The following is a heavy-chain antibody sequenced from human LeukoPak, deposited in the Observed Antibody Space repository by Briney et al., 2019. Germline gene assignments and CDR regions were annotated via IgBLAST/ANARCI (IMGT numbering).Heavy chain of an antibody. D-gene: IGHD2-15*01. J-gene: IGHJ5*02. V-gene: IGHV4-30-2*01. CDR2: IYHSGST. CDR3: ARAVVAATGWFDP. CDR1: GGSISSGGYS. Sequence: SETLSLTCAVSGGSISSGGYSWSWIRQPPGKGLEWIGYIYHSGSTYYTPSLKSRVTISVDRSKNQFSLKLSSVTAADTAVYYCARAVVAATGWFDPWGQGILVTVSS.